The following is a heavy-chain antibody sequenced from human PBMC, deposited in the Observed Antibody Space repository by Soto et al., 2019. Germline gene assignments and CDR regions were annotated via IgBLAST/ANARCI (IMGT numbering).Heavy chain of an antibody. D-gene: IGHD1-1*01. CDR3: VRDGTKTLRDCFDP. J-gene: IGHJ5*02. Sequence: SETLSLTCTVSGASISGYYWSWIRKSAGKGLEWIGRIYATGTTDYNPSLKSRVMMSVDTAKKQFSLRLRSVTAADKAVYYCVRDGTKTLRDCFDPWGQGISVTVSS. CDR2: IYATGTT. CDR1: GASISGYY. V-gene: IGHV4-4*07.